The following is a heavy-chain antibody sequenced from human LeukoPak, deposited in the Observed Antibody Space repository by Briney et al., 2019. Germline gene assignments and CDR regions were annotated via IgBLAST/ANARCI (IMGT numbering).Heavy chain of an antibody. D-gene: IGHD3-3*01. J-gene: IGHJ4*02. Sequence: SVKVSCKASGGTFGSYAISWVRQAPGQGLEWMGGISPSFGTANSAEKVQGRVTITADESTSTAYMELSSLRSEDTAVYYCARDGVGDFWSGYYLGVWGQGTLVTVSS. CDR2: ISPSFGTA. CDR3: ARDGVGDFWSGYYLGV. V-gene: IGHV1-69*13. CDR1: GGTFGSYA.